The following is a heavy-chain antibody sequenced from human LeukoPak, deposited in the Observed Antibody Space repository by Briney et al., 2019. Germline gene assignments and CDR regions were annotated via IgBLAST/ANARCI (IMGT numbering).Heavy chain of an antibody. Sequence: SETLSLTCTVSGGSISSYYRSWIRQPAGKELEWIGRIYTSGSTNYNPSLKSRVTMSVDTSKNQLSLKLSSVTAADTAVYYCARDADGWYSSSWYDYWGQGTLVTVSS. D-gene: IGHD6-13*01. J-gene: IGHJ4*02. CDR1: GGSISSYY. V-gene: IGHV4-4*07. CDR3: ARDADGWYSSSWYDY. CDR2: IYTSGST.